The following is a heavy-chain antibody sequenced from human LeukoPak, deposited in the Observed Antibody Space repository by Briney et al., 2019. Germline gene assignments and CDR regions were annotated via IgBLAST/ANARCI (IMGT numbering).Heavy chain of an antibody. CDR1: GFAFSSYW. V-gene: IGHV3-7*03. J-gene: IGHJ1*01. CDR2: IKQDGSEE. Sequence: GGSLRLSCAASGFAFSSYWMDWVRQAPGKGLQWVANIKQDGSEENYVDSVKGRFTISRDNSKNTLYLQMNSLRAEDTAVYYCAREPAAIPRSYFQHWGQGTLVTVSS. D-gene: IGHD2-2*02. CDR3: AREPAAIPRSYFQH.